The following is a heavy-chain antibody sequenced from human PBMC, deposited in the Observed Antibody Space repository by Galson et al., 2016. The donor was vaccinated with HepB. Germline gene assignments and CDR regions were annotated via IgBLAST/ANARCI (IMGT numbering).Heavy chain of an antibody. CDR2: IIPMFGTT. CDR1: GGTFSNHA. D-gene: IGHD3-10*01. V-gene: IGHV1-69*13. J-gene: IGHJ5*02. CDR3: ASDSGRYYGSGSYDSGLDP. Sequence: SVKVSCKASGGTFSNHAITWVRQAPGQGLEWMGGIIPMFGTTNYARQFRGRVTITADESTSTVYMDLSSLSSEDTAVYYCASDSGRYYGSGSYDSGLDPWGQGTLVTVSS.